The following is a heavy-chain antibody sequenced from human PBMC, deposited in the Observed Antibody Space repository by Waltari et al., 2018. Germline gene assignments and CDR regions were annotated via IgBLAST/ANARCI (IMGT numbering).Heavy chain of an antibody. J-gene: IGHJ5*02. CDR3: ARDNWNYVGWFDP. Sequence: EVQLVESGGGLVQPGGSLRLSCAATAFPFSSDWMILVRQAQGKVLAWVANIKQEGSEKYYVDSVKGRFTISRDNAKNSLYLQMNSLRAEDTAVYYCARDNWNYVGWFDPWGQGTLVTVSS. CDR2: IKQEGSEK. V-gene: IGHV3-7*01. CDR1: AFPFSSDW. D-gene: IGHD1-7*01.